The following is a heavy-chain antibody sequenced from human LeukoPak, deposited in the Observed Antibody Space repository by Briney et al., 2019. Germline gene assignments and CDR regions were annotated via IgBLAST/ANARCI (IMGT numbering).Heavy chain of an antibody. D-gene: IGHD2-8*01. CDR2: VTGRGVGA. CDR1: GFTFSSYA. V-gene: IGHV3-23*01. CDR3: GSDPNGDYVGALGY. Sequence: GGSLRLSCAASGFTFSSYALAWVRQTPGKGLEWVSAVTGRGVGAHYADSVKGRFTISRDNSKNTMYLQMNSLRAEDTAMYFCGSDPNGDYVGALGYWGRGTLVTVSS. J-gene: IGHJ4*01.